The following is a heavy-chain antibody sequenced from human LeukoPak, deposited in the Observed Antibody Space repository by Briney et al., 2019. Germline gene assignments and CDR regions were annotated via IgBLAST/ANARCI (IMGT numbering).Heavy chain of an antibody. J-gene: IGHJ4*02. Sequence: ASVKVSCKASGYTFTSYYMHWVRQAPGQGLEWMGIINPSGVSTSYAQKFQGRVTMTMDTSTSTVYMELSSLRSEDTAVYYCARGGVYYYDSSGYYSNDPFDYWGQGTLVTVSS. CDR2: INPSGVST. CDR3: ARGGVYYYDSSGYYSNDPFDY. V-gene: IGHV1-46*01. D-gene: IGHD3-22*01. CDR1: GYTFTSYY.